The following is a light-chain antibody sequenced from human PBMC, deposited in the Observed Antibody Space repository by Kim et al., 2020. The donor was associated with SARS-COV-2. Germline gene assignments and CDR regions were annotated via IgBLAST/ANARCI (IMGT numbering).Light chain of an antibody. J-gene: IGKJ2*01. Sequence: GERDTLSCSASQIISSAFVAWYQQSHGLAPMLLTFAAVSTAAGTPDRLSGVGVGTDFTLTISRVEPDELAVYYCNEFSIAPPAYTLRQGNKLEI. V-gene: IGKV3-20*01. CDR3: NEFSIAPPAYT. CDR2: AAV. CDR1: QIISSAF.